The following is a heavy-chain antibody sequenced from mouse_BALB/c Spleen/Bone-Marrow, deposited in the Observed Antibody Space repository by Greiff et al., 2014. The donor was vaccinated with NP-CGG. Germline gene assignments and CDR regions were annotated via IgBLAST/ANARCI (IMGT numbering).Heavy chain of an antibody. D-gene: IGHD3-3*01. V-gene: IGHV1S81*02. CDR1: GYTFTSYW. CDR3: AGGRGYSDY. CDR2: INPSNGRT. Sequence: VQLQQSGAELVKPGASVKLSCKASGYTFTSYWMHWVKQRPGQGLEWIGEINPSNGRTNYNEKFKSKATLTVDKSSSTAYMQLSSLTSEDSAVYYCAGGRGYSDYWGQGTTLTVSS. J-gene: IGHJ2*01.